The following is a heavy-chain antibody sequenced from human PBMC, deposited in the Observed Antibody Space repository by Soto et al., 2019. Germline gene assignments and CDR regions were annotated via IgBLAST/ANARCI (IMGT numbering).Heavy chain of an antibody. D-gene: IGHD3-16*01. V-gene: IGHV1-69*13. CDR1: GGTFSSYA. CDR3: ARVGGVRHYYYGMDV. J-gene: IGHJ6*02. CDR2: IIPIFGTA. Sequence: SVKVSCKASGGTFSSYAISWVRQAPGQGLEWMGGIIPIFGTASYAQKFQGRVTITADESTSTAYMELSSLRSEDTAVYYCARVGGVRHYYYGMDVWGQGTTVTVYS.